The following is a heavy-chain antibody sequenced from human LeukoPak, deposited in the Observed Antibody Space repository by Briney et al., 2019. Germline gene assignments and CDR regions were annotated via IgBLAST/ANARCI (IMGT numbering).Heavy chain of an antibody. CDR3: VKSHVRALRLGMLSSDAFDI. CDR2: ISYDGSTN. V-gene: IGHV3-30*18. Sequence: PAGTLSLSCAASGFTFSSYGMHWVRQPPGKGLEWVAVISYDGSTNYYPYSVKGRFTISRGNSNHTLDLQMSSLGVEATAVYYCVKSHVRALRLGMLSSDAFDIWAKGQWSPSLQ. J-gene: IGHJ3*02. D-gene: IGHD3-16*02. CDR1: GFTFSSYG.